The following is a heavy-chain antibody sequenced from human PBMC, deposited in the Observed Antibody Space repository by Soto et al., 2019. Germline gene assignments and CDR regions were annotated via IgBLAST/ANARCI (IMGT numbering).Heavy chain of an antibody. CDR1: GDSFTSYW. J-gene: IGHJ6*02. V-gene: IGHV5-51*01. D-gene: IGHD5-12*01. CDR2: IYPGDSDT. Sequence: GESLKICCKGSGDSFTSYWIGWVRQMPGKGLEWMGIIYPGDSDTRYSPSFQGQVTISADKSISTAYLQWSSLKASDTAMYYCARHEDGYNPFARKAVWGQGTTVTVSS. CDR3: ARHEDGYNPFARKAV.